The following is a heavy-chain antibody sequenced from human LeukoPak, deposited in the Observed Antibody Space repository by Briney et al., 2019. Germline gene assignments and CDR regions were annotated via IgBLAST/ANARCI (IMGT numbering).Heavy chain of an antibody. CDR2: IWTSGCT. CDR3: ARVWWHRAHWFDS. J-gene: IGHJ5*01. V-gene: IGHV4-61*02. D-gene: IGHD2-15*01. CDR1: GDSIISGSYY. Sequence: SETLSLTCTVSGDSIISGSYYWSWIRQPAGKTLEWIGRIWTSGCTNYNPSVESRATISIDTADNQFSLRLSSVTAADTAIYYCARVWWHRAHWFDSWGQGTLVTVSS.